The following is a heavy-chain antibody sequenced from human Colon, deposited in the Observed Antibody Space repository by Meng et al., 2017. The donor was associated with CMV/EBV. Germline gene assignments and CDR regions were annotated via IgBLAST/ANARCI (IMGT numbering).Heavy chain of an antibody. D-gene: IGHD3-22*01. Sequence: GESLKISCAASGITVSRFYMTWVRQAPGKGLEWVASIVTTGSAVYYADSVKGRFTISRDNAKNSLCLQMSSLSAEDTAVYYCVRDNARVQGNIPILVVPQGFDYWGQGTVVTVSS. J-gene: IGHJ4*02. CDR1: GITVSRFY. CDR3: VRDNARVQGNIPILVVPQGFDY. CDR2: IVTTGSAV. V-gene: IGHV3-21*01.